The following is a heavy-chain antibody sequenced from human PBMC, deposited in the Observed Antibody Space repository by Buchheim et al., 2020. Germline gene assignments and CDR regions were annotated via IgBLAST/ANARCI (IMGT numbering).Heavy chain of an antibody. CDR3: ARAETLRGTGYYYGMDV. J-gene: IGHJ6*02. CDR1: GDSVSSNSAA. Sequence: QVQLQQSGPGLVKPWQTLSLTCAISGDSVSSNSAAWNWIRQSPSRGLEWLGRTYYRATWYNDYAVSVKSRITINPDTFKKQFPLQLNSVTPEDTAVYYCARAETLRGTGYYYGMDVWGQGTT. V-gene: IGHV6-1*01. D-gene: IGHD1/OR15-1a*01. CDR2: TYYRATWYN.